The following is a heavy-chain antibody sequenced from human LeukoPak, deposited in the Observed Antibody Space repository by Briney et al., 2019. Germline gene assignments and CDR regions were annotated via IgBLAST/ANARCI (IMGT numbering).Heavy chain of an antibody. Sequence: SQTLSLTCTVSGGSISSGGYYWSWIRQHPGKGLEWIGYIYYSGSTYYNPSLKSRVTISVDTSKNQFSLKLSSVTAADTAVYYCARGGEGNWGTKEYFDYWGQGTLVTVSS. J-gene: IGHJ4*02. D-gene: IGHD7-27*01. CDR3: ARGGEGNWGTKEYFDY. V-gene: IGHV4-31*03. CDR1: GGSISSGGYY. CDR2: IYYSGST.